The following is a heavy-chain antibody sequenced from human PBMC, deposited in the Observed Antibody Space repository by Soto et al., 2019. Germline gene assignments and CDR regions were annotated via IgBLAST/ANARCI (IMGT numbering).Heavy chain of an antibody. J-gene: IGHJ5*02. Sequence: VQLLESGGDLVQPGGSLRLSCAASGFIFSNCAMSWVRQAPGKGLEWVASISESGYRTYSADSVKGRFTISRDNTKKTVPLLINCLRVDDTAMYYCAKDGYSPCIHGWFFDPWGQGTQVNVSS. CDR3: AKDGYSPCIHGWFFDP. V-gene: IGHV3-23*01. D-gene: IGHD2-2*03. CDR2: ISESGYRT. CDR1: GFIFSNCA.